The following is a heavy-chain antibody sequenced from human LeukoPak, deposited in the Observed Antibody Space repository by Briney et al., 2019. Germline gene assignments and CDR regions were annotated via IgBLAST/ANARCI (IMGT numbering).Heavy chain of an antibody. D-gene: IGHD6-19*01. CDR3: ARAYRDRSLAGKKEFFQH. J-gene: IGHJ1*01. CDR1: GFTFDNYA. CDR2: ISWNSGTI. Sequence: GRSLRLSCAASGFTFDNYAMNWVRQVPGKGLEWISLISWNSGTIGYADSVKGRFTISRDNANNFLYLQMNSLRAEDTALYYCARAYRDRSLAGKKEFFQHWGQGTLVTVSS. V-gene: IGHV3-9*01.